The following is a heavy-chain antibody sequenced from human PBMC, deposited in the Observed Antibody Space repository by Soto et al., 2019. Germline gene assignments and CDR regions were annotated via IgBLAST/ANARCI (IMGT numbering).Heavy chain of an antibody. CDR3: ARARFDSWSHIYYGLDV. CDR1: GGSVSGYY. J-gene: IGHJ6*02. CDR2: INHSGST. D-gene: IGHD3-3*01. V-gene: IGHV4-34*01. Sequence: SETLSLTCAVYGGSVSGYYWTWLRQPPGKGLEWIGEINHSGSTDYNPALKSRVTMSVDTSKNQFSLRVTSVTAADTAVYYCARARFDSWSHIYYGLDVRGQGTTVTVSS.